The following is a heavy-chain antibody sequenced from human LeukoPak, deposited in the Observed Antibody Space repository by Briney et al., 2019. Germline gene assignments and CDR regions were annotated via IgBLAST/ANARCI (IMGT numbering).Heavy chain of an antibody. CDR2: VSGSGGST. CDR1: GFTFSSYA. D-gene: IGHD3-10*01. V-gene: IGHV3-23*01. Sequence: GGSLRLSCAASGFTFSSYAMSWVRQAPGKGVGWVSAVSGSGGSTYYADSVKGRFTIARDNSKNTLYLQINSLRAEETAVYYCAKSPYYYGSGLYYFDYWGQGTLVTVSS. CDR3: AKSPYYYGSGLYYFDY. J-gene: IGHJ4*02.